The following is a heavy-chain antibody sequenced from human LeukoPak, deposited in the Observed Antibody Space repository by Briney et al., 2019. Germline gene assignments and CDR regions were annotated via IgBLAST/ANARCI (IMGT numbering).Heavy chain of an antibody. J-gene: IGHJ4*02. V-gene: IGHV3-23*01. Sequence: QPGGSLRLSCAASGFTFSSYAMSWVRQAPGKGLEWVSAISGSGGSTYYADSVKGRFTVSRDNSKNTLYLQMNSLRAEDTAVYYCASPSIIAALGTNHWGQGTLVTVSS. CDR3: ASPSIIAALGTNH. D-gene: IGHD6-13*01. CDR2: ISGSGGST. CDR1: GFTFSSYA.